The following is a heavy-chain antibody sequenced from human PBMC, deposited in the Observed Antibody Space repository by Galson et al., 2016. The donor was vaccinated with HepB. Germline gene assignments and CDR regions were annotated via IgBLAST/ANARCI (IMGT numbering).Heavy chain of an antibody. CDR3: AKNPEGVSDLAYYYYGMDV. J-gene: IGHJ6*02. CDR1: GFTFSSYG. CDR2: IWYDGSNK. V-gene: IGHV3-33*06. Sequence: SLRLSCAASGFTFSSYGMHWVRQAPGKGLEWVALIWYDGSNKYYADSVKGRFTISRDNSKNTLYLQMNSLRAEDTAVYYCAKNPEGVSDLAYYYYGMDVWGQGTTVTVSS. D-gene: IGHD2-8*01.